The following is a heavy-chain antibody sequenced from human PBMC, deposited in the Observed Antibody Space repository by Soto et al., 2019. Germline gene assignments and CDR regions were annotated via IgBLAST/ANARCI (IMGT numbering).Heavy chain of an antibody. D-gene: IGHD3-22*01. CDR1: GYTFTGYY. CDR2: INPNSGGT. CDR3: ARSTRYYHDSSGYYPSDY. Sequence: ASVKVSCKASGYTFTGYYMHWVRQAPGQGLEWMGWINPNSGGTNYAQKFQGRVTMTRDTSISTAYMELSRLRSDDTAVYYCARSTRYYHDSSGYYPSDYWGQGTLVTVSS. V-gene: IGHV1-2*02. J-gene: IGHJ4*02.